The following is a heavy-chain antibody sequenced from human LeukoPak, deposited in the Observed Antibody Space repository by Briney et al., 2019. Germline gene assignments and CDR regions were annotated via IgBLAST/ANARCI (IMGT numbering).Heavy chain of an antibody. D-gene: IGHD4-23*01. CDR2: IWYDGSNK. J-gene: IGHJ4*02. V-gene: IGHV3-33*01. CDR1: AFNFSSYC. CDR3: ARDDYGGFD. Sequence: PWRSLRLSCEASAFNFSSYCIHWVRQAPRQRPEWPAVIWYDGSNKYYADSAKGRFTISRDNSKNTLYLQMNSLRAEDTAVYYCARDDYGGFDWGQGTLVTVSS.